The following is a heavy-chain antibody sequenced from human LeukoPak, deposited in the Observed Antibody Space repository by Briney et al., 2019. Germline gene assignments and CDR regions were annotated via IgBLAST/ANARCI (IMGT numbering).Heavy chain of an antibody. CDR1: GGSITSHS. CDR2: IYYSGST. D-gene: IGHD3-22*01. CDR3: ARLGSSGFAPFDP. Sequence: SETLSLTCAVSGGSITSHSWSCIRQPPGKGLECIGYIYYSGSTNYNPSLKSRVTISVDTSKNQFSLKLSSVTAAATAVYYCARLGSSGFAPFDPWGQGTLVTVSS. V-gene: IGHV4-59*11. J-gene: IGHJ5*02.